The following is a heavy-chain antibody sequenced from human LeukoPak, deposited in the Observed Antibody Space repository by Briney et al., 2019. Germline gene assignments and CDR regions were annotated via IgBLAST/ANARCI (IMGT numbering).Heavy chain of an antibody. CDR3: ARGGYCSSTSCYTTFNWFDP. J-gene: IGHJ5*02. V-gene: IGHV4-59*01. CDR2: IYYSGST. Sequence: PSETLSLTCTVSGGSISTYYWSWIRQPPGKGLEWIGYIYYSGSTNYNPSLKSRVTISVDTSKNQFSLKLSSVTAADTAVYYCARGGYCSSTSCYTTFNWFDPWGQGIQVTVSS. D-gene: IGHD2-2*02. CDR1: GGSISTYY.